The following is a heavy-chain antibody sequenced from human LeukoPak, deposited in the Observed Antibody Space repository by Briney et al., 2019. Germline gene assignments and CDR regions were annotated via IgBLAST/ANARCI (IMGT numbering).Heavy chain of an antibody. CDR3: ARGGRSTYFDWSPDY. J-gene: IGHJ4*02. CDR2: ISSSSNI. D-gene: IGHD3-9*01. Sequence: GGSLRLSCAASGFTFSSYAMSWVGQAPGKGLEWVASISSSSNIYYADSVKGRFTISRDNARNSLYLQMNSLRAEDTAVYYCARGGRSTYFDWSPDYWGQGTLVTVSS. V-gene: IGHV3-21*01. CDR1: GFTFSSYA.